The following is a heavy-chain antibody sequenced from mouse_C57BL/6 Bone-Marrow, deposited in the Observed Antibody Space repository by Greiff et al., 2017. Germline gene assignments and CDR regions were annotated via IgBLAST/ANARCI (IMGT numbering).Heavy chain of an antibody. J-gene: IGHJ2*01. V-gene: IGHV14-4*01. CDR3: SSFEDNYFDF. Sequence: VQLQQSGAELVRPGASVKLSCTASGFNIKDDYIHWVKQRPEQGLEWIGWIDPEIGDTEYASKFQGKATITSDTSSNTADLQHSSLTSEDTAVYNCSSFEDNYFDFWGQGTPLTVAS. CDR1: GFNIKDDY. CDR2: IDPEIGDT.